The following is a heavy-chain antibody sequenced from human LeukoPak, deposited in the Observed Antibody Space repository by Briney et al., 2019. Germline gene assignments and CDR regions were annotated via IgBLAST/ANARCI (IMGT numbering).Heavy chain of an antibody. CDR2: INWSGGSK. Sequence: PGGSLRLSCAASGFTFDDYGMSWVRQVPGKGLEWVSGINWSGGSKGYADSVKGRFPISRDNAKNSLYLQMNSLTAEDTALYHCARVIDYGSGEDAFDIWGQGTMVTVSS. D-gene: IGHD3-10*01. CDR3: ARVIDYGSGEDAFDI. CDR1: GFTFDDYG. J-gene: IGHJ3*02. V-gene: IGHV3-20*01.